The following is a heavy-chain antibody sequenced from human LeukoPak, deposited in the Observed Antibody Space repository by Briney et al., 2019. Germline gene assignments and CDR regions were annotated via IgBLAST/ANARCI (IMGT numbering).Heavy chain of an antibody. J-gene: IGHJ6*03. Sequence: GGSLRLSCAASGFTFSGYSMNWVRQAPGKGLEWVSYISTSSSTLYYADSVQGRFTISRDNAKNSLYLQMNSLRAEDTAVYYCARATYYYDSSGYPEGYYYYYYYMDVWGKGTTVTVSS. CDR1: GFTFSGYS. CDR2: ISTSSSTL. V-gene: IGHV3-48*01. D-gene: IGHD3-22*01. CDR3: ARATYYYDSSGYPEGYYYYYYYMDV.